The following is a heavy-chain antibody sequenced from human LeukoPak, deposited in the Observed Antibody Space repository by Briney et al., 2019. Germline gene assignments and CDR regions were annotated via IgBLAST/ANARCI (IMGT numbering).Heavy chain of an antibody. CDR3: AGSHIVVVPAATKIDY. D-gene: IGHD2-2*01. CDR2: IHQSGST. J-gene: IGHJ4*02. CDR1: DDSISSKYW. Sequence: SETLSLTCVVSDDSISSKYWWSWVRQPPGKGLEWIGEIHQSGSTNYNPSLKSRVTMSVDMSKNQFSLRLSSVTAADTAVYYCAGSHIVVVPAATKIDYWGQGTLVTVSS. V-gene: IGHV4-4*02.